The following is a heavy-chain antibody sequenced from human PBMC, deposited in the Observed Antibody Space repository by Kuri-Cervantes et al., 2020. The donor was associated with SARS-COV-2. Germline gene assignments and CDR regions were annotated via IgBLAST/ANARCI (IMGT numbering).Heavy chain of an antibody. J-gene: IGHJ6*03. V-gene: IGHV4-4*09. CDR3: ARDIVGAPYYYYYYMDV. CDR1: GGSISSYY. D-gene: IGHD1-26*01. Sequence: SETLSLTCTVSGGSISSYYWSWIRQPARKGLEWIGYIYTSGSTNYNPSLKSRVTISVDTSKNQFSLKLSSVTAADTAVYYCARDIVGAPYYYYYYMDVWGKGTTVTVSS. CDR2: IYTSGST.